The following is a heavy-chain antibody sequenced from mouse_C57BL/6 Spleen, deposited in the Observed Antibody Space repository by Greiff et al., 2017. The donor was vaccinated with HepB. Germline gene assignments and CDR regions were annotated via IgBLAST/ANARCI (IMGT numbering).Heavy chain of an antibody. CDR1: GYSFTGYF. J-gene: IGHJ4*01. Sequence: VQLQQSGPELVKPGDSVKISCKASGYSFTGYFMNWVMQSHGKSLEWIGRINPYNGDTYYNQKFKGKATLTVDKSSSTAHMELRILTSVDSAVYYCARESFSYSNYYAMAYWGQGPSVTVSS. CDR2: INPYNGDT. V-gene: IGHV1-20*01. D-gene: IGHD2-5*01. CDR3: ARESFSYSNYYAMAY.